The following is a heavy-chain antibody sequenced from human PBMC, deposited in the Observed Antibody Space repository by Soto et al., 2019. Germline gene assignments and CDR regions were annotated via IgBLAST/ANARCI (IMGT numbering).Heavy chain of an antibody. CDR3: ARDTDLLKFGGNYYSVVDV. D-gene: IGHD1-26*01. Sequence: QVQLVQSGAEMKEPGSSVKVSCKTSGGTFSSSAISWLRQAPGQGLEWMGGIIPLFRTPDYAQKFQGRVTIAAHESTRTAYLALSSLRPEHTAVYYCARDTDLLKFGGNYYSVVDVWGQGTRITVSS. J-gene: IGHJ6*02. V-gene: IGHV1-69*12. CDR2: IIPLFRTP. CDR1: GGTFSSSA.